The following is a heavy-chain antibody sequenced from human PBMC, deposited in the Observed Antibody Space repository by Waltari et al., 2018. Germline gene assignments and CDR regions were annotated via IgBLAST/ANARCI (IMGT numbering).Heavy chain of an antibody. V-gene: IGHV1-69*13. Sequence: QVQLVQSGAEVKKPGSSVKVSCKASGGTFSSYAISWVRQAPGQGLEWMGGIIPIFGTANYAQKFQGRVTITADESTSTAYMELSSLRSEDTAVYYCARIGDSHTGVWFRESYWGQGTLVTVSS. D-gene: IGHD3-10*01. CDR3: ARIGDSHTGVWFRESY. CDR1: GGTFSSYA. J-gene: IGHJ4*02. CDR2: IIPIFGTA.